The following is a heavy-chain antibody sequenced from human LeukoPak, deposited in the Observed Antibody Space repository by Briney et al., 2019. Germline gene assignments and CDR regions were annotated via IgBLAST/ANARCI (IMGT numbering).Heavy chain of an antibody. J-gene: IGHJ5*02. Sequence: GASLRLSCAASGFTFSSYAMSWVRQAPGKGLEWVSAISGSGGSTYYADSVKGRFTISRDNSKNTLYLQMNSLRAEDTAVYYCARDAAHQLVRVWFDPWGQGTLVTVSS. V-gene: IGHV3-23*01. D-gene: IGHD6-6*01. CDR2: ISGSGGST. CDR1: GFTFSSYA. CDR3: ARDAAHQLVRVWFDP.